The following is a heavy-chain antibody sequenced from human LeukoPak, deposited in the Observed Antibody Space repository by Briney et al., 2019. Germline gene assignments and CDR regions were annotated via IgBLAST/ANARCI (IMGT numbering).Heavy chain of an antibody. J-gene: IGHJ4*02. CDR2: IYYSGST. CDR1: GGPISSYY. CDR3: ARAANYDFWSGYYHFDY. D-gene: IGHD3-3*01. Sequence: SETLSLTCTVSGGPISSYYWSWIRQPPGKGLEWIGYIYYSGSTNYNPSLKSRVTISVDTSKNQFSLKLSSVTAADTAVYYCARAANYDFWSGYYHFDYWGQGTLVTVSS. V-gene: IGHV4-59*01.